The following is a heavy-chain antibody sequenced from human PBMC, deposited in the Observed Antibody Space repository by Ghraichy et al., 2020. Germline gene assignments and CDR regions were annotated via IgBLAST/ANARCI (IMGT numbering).Heavy chain of an antibody. CDR1: GGSISSYY. J-gene: IGHJ4*02. CDR2: IYTSGST. D-gene: IGHD3-3*01. CDR3: ARSTYYDFWSGYYQFGGFDY. Sequence: SETLSLTCTVSGGSISSYYWSWIRQPPGKGLEWIGYIYTSGSTNYNPSLKSRVTISVDTSKNQFSLKLSSVTAADTAVYYCARSTYYDFWSGYYQFGGFDYWGQGTLVTVSS. V-gene: IGHV4-4*09.